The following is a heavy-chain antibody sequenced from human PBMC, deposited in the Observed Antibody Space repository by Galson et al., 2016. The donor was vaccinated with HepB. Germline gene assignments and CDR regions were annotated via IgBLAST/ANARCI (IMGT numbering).Heavy chain of an antibody. CDR3: ARLVENWNEAGRFDY. CDR1: GFTFSSYS. V-gene: IGHV3-21*01. D-gene: IGHD1-1*01. CDR2: ISSSSTYI. J-gene: IGHJ4*02. Sequence: LRLSCAASGFTFSSYSMNWVRQAPGKGLEWVSFISSSSTYIYYADSVRGRFTISRDNAKNSLYLQMNSLRAEDTAVYYCARLVENWNEAGRFDYWGQGTRVTVSS.